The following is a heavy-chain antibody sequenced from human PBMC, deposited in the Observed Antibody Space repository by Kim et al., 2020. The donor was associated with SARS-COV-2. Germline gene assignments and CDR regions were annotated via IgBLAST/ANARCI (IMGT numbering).Heavy chain of an antibody. D-gene: IGHD3-10*01. J-gene: IGHJ6*02. CDR1: GGSFSGYY. CDR2: INHSGST. CDR3: ARGRVASGSYYTPWGYYYYGMDV. V-gene: IGHV4-34*01. Sequence: SETLSLTCAVYGGSFSGYYWSWIRQPPGKGLEWIGEINHSGSTNYNPSLKSRVTISVDTSKNQFSLKLSSVTAADTAVYYCARGRVASGSYYTPWGYYYYGMDVWGQGTTVTVSS.